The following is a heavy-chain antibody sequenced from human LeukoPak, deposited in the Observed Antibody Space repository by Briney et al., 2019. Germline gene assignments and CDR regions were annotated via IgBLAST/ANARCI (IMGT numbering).Heavy chain of an antibody. CDR3: ARDSVRYFGWMGLDY. D-gene: IGHD3-9*01. CDR1: GFTFSGYS. CDR2: ISATSAYI. J-gene: IGHJ4*02. Sequence: PGGSLRLSCAGSGFTFSGYSMNWVRQAPGKGLEWVATISATSAYIYYADSVKGRFTVSRDNAKNSMYLQMNSLRAEDTAVYYCARDSVRYFGWMGLDYWGQGTLVTVSS. V-gene: IGHV3-21*01.